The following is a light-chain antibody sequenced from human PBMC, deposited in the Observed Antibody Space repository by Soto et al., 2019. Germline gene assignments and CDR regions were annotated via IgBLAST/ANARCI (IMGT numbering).Light chain of an antibody. Sequence: DIVMTQSPDSLAVSLGERATINCKSSQSVLYNSNDKNFLTWYQQKPGQPPKLLIYWASSRASGVPDRFSGSGSGTDFTLTISSLQAEDVAAYYCHQYYSTPWTFGQGTKVEIK. V-gene: IGKV4-1*01. CDR3: HQYYSTPWT. J-gene: IGKJ1*01. CDR2: WAS. CDR1: QSVLYNSNDKNF.